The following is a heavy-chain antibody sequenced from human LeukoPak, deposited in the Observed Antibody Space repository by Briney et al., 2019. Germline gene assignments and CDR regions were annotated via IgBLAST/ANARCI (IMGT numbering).Heavy chain of an antibody. D-gene: IGHD3-16*01. Sequence: SETLSLTCTVSGDSISGYYWSWIRQPAGKGLEWIGSIYYSGSTYYNPSLKSRVTISVDTSKNQFSLKLSSVTAADTAVYYCARQGPKLGVYWGQGTLVTVSS. V-gene: IGHV4-59*05. J-gene: IGHJ4*02. CDR1: GDSISGYY. CDR2: IYYSGST. CDR3: ARQGPKLGVY.